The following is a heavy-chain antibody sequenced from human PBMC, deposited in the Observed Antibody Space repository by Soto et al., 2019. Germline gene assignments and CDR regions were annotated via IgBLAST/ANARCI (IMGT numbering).Heavy chain of an antibody. J-gene: IGHJ4*02. V-gene: IGHV4-31*03. CDR3: AREREMATTQYYFDY. D-gene: IGHD1-1*01. Sequence: QVQLQESGPGLVRPSQTLSLTCTVSGGSISSGGYYWSWIRQHPGKGLEWIGYIYYSGSTYYNPSLKSRVTTSVETSKNQFSLKLSSVTAADTAVYYCAREREMATTQYYFDYWGQGTLVTVSS. CDR1: GGSISSGGYY. CDR2: IYYSGST.